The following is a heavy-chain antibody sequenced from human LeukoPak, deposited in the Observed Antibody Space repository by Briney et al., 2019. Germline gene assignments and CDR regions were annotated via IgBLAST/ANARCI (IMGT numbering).Heavy chain of an antibody. Sequence: SETLSLTCTVSGGSISSHYWSWIRQPPGKGLEWIGYIYYSGSTNYNPSLESRVTISVDTSKNQFSLKLSSVTAADTAVYYCARGAWYSSSWPVGYWGQGTLVTVSS. J-gene: IGHJ4*02. CDR3: ARGAWYSSSWPVGY. V-gene: IGHV4-59*11. CDR2: IYYSGST. CDR1: GGSISSHY. D-gene: IGHD6-13*01.